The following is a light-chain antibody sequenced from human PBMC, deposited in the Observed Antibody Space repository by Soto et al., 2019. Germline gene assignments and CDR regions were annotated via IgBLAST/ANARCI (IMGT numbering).Light chain of an antibody. CDR3: QQYNSYPWT. CDR2: DAS. CDR1: QSISSW. J-gene: IGKJ1*01. V-gene: IGKV1-5*01. Sequence: DIPMTQSPSTLSASVGDRGTITCRASQSISSWLAWYQQKPGKAPKLLIYDASSLESGVPSRFSGSGSGTEFTLTISSLQPDDFATYYCQQYNSYPWTFAQGTKVDIK.